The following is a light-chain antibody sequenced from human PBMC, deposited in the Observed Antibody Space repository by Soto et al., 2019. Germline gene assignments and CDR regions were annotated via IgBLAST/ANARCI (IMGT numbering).Light chain of an antibody. V-gene: IGKV1-39*01. J-gene: IGKJ4*01. CDR3: QQSYATALT. Sequence: DIQMTQSPSSLSASVGDRVTITCRASHSISSYLNWNQQKPGKALKLLIYAASPVQREVPSRFSGRGSGTDFTLIIRSLQPEDVATYYCQQSYATALTSGGGTKGEIK. CDR1: HSISSY. CDR2: AAS.